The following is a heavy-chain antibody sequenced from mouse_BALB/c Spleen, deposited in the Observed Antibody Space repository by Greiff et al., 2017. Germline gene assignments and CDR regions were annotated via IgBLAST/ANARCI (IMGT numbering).Heavy chain of an antibody. Sequence: EVKLVESGTVLARPGASVKMSCKASGYSFTSYWMHWVKQRPGQGLEWIGAIYPGNSDTSYNQKFKGKAKLTAVTSASTAYMELSSLTNEDSAVYYCTRSGIHYYGYEAMDYWGQGTSVTVSS. V-gene: IGHV1-5*01. J-gene: IGHJ4*01. CDR3: TRSGIHYYGYEAMDY. CDR2: IYPGNSDT. D-gene: IGHD1-2*01. CDR1: GYSFTSYW.